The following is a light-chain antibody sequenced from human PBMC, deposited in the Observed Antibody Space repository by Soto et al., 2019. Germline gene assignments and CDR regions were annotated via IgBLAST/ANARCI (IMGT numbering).Light chain of an antibody. Sequence: EIVLSQSPATLSFSPGERATLSCRASQRVSSYLACYQQRPGQAPRLLIYDASNRAPGIPARFSGSGSRTDFTLTINSLEPKAFAVYYCQQRKSWPIFTFGHGTKVDIK. J-gene: IGKJ3*01. CDR3: QQRKSWPIFT. CDR1: QRVSSY. CDR2: DAS. V-gene: IGKV3-11*01.